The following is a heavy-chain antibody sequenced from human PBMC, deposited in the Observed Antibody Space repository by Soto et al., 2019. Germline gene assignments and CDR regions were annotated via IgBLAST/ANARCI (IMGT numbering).Heavy chain of an antibody. Sequence: QVQLVQSGAEVKKPGASVKVSCKASGYSFTTYYIQWVRHAPGHGPEWLGIINPSSGTKRYGQKFQSRVTMTRDTSTSTVYRQLTGLRSEDTAVYYWPGERANSTVIGGVSYRYYHGMDVWGQGTTVTVSS. D-gene: IGHD3-16*01. CDR3: PGERANSTVIGGVSYRYYHGMDV. CDR2: INPSSGTK. CDR1: GYSFTTYY. V-gene: IGHV1-46*01. J-gene: IGHJ6*02.